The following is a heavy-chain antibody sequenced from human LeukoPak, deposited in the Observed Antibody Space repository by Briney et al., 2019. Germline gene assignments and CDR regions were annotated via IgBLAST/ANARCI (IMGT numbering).Heavy chain of an antibody. D-gene: IGHD3-22*01. CDR3: ARYYYDSSGYSDYYYGMDV. J-gene: IGHJ6*02. V-gene: IGHV1-69*13. CDR2: IIPIFGTA. CDR1: GGTFSSYA. Sequence: GASVNVSCKASGGTFSSYAISWVRQAPGQGLEWMGGIIPIFGTANYAQKFQGRVTITADESTSTAYMELSSLRSEDTAVYYCARYYYDSSGYSDYYYGMDVWGQGTTVTVSS.